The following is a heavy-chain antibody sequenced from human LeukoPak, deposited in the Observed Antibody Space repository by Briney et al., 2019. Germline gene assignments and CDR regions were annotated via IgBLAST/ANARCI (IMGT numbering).Heavy chain of an antibody. CDR2: IFHTGHT. D-gene: IGHD3-10*01. Sequence: SETLSLTCAVSGGSISSGDFPWSWIRQPPGKGLEWIGYIFHTGHTSYNPSLKSRVTISVDMSKNQLSLRLTSVTAADTAVYYCARGFYGAGSHFDYWGQGTLVTVSS. V-gene: IGHV4-30-2*01. CDR3: ARGFYGAGSHFDY. J-gene: IGHJ4*02. CDR1: GGSISSGDFP.